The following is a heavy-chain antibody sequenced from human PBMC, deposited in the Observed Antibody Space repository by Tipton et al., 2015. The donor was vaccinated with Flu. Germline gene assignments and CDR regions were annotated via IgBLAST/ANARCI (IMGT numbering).Heavy chain of an antibody. Sequence: QLVQSGAEVKKPGASVKISCKSAGYTFTTYHMHWVRQAPGQGLEWMGIITPSGGSTFYSQKFQGRVTMTRDTPTSTDYMELSSLRSEDTAVYYCARGSYGDLIDSWGQGTLVTVSS. V-gene: IGHV1-46*01. CDR1: GYTFTTYH. CDR3: ARGSYGDLIDS. J-gene: IGHJ4*02. CDR2: ITPSGGST. D-gene: IGHD5-18*01.